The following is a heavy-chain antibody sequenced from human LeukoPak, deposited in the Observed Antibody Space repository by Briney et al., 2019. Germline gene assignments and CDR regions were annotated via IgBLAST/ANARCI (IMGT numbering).Heavy chain of an antibody. J-gene: IGHJ4*02. CDR2: IYTSGST. CDR3: ARGNYLTYDF. Sequence: SETLSLTCTVSGGSISSYYWSWIRQPPGKGLEWIGYIYTSGSTNYNPSLKSRVTISVDTSKNQFSLNLTSVTAADTAMYYCARGNYLTYDFWGQGTLVSVSS. D-gene: IGHD1-7*01. CDR1: GGSISSYY. V-gene: IGHV4-4*09.